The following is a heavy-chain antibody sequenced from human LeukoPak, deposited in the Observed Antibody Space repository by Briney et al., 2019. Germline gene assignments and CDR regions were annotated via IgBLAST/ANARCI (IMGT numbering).Heavy chain of an antibody. J-gene: IGHJ5*02. V-gene: IGHV4-30-4*01. CDR3: ARDAAAGFDP. D-gene: IGHD6-13*01. Sequence: SETLSLTCTVSGGSISSGDYYWSWIRQPPGKGLEWIGCIYYSGSTYYNPSLKSRVTISVDTSKNQFSLKLSSVTAADTAVYYCARDAAAGFDPWGQGTLVTVSS. CDR2: IYYSGST. CDR1: GGSISSGDYY.